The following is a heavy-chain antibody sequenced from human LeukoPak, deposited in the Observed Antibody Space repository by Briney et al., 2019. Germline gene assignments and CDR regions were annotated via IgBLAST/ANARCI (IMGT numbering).Heavy chain of an antibody. J-gene: IGHJ4*02. Sequence: GGSLRLTCAASGVTLSTYVMSWVRQDPGKGLEWVSTISGRDVSTDYADSVKGRFTISRDNSKNTLYLQMNSLRAEDTAVYYCANAKYYSSGWSLYYFNYWGQGTLVTVSS. CDR1: GVTLSTYV. D-gene: IGHD6-19*01. CDR3: ANAKYYSSGWSLYYFNY. CDR2: ISGRDVST. V-gene: IGHV3-23*01.